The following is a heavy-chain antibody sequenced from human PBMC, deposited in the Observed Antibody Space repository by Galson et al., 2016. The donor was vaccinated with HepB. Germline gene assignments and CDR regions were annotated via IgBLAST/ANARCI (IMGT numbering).Heavy chain of an antibody. CDR3: ARDLKVQLESPSFRGDY. D-gene: IGHD1-1*01. J-gene: IGHJ4*02. CDR2: VSGSGNTT. Sequence: SLRLSCAASGFTFNNYAMNWVRQAPGKGLEWVSVVSGSGNTTYYSGSVKGRFTISRDNSKNTVYLQMNSLRAEDTAVYYCARDLKVQLESPSFRGDYWGQGTLVTVSS. V-gene: IGHV3-23*01. CDR1: GFTFNNYA.